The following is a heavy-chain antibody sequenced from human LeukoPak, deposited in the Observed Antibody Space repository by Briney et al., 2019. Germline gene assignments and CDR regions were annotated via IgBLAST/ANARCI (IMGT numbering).Heavy chain of an antibody. J-gene: IGHJ4*02. CDR1: GGSISSYY. V-gene: IGHV4-59*08. CDR2: IYYSWSS. Sequence: SETLSLTCTVSGGSISSYYWSWIRQPPGKGLEWVGYIYYSWSSNYNPSLKSRVTRSVDTSKNQFSLKLSSGTAADTAVYYCARLEYSSSSMDYWGQGTLVTVSS. CDR3: ARLEYSSSSMDY. D-gene: IGHD6-6*01.